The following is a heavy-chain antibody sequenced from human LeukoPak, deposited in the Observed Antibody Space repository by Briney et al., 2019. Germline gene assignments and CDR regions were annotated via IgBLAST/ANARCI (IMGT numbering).Heavy chain of an antibody. CDR1: GFTFSSYA. D-gene: IGHD2-2*01. Sequence: GGSLRLSCAASGFTFSSYAMSWIRQAPGKGLEWVSYISSSGSTIYYADSVKGRFTISRDNAKNSLYLQMNSLRAEDTAVYYCARETDYARFDYWGKGTLVTVSS. J-gene: IGHJ4*02. CDR3: ARETDYARFDY. V-gene: IGHV3-11*04. CDR2: ISSSGSTI.